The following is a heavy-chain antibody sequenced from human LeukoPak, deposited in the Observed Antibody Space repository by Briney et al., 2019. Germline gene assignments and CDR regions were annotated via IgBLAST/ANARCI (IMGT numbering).Heavy chain of an antibody. CDR3: AGWGYYGSGFYYYYMDV. CDR2: ISAYNGNT. V-gene: IGHV1-18*01. CDR1: GYTFTSYG. D-gene: IGHD3-10*01. Sequence: GASVKVSCKASGYTFTSYGISWVRQAPGQGLEWMGWISAYNGNTNYAQKLQGRVTMTTDTSTSTAYMELRSLRSDDTAVYYCAGWGYYGSGFYYYYMDVWGKGTTVTISS. J-gene: IGHJ6*03.